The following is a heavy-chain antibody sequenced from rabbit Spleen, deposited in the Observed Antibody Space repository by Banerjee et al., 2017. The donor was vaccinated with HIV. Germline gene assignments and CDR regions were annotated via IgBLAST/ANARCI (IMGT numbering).Heavy chain of an antibody. CDR1: GVSFSFSSY. J-gene: IGHJ6*01. V-gene: IGHV1S40*01. CDR2: IDIGSSGFT. CDR3: ARDTSSSFSSYGMDL. D-gene: IGHD1-1*01. Sequence: QSLEESGGDLVKPGASLTLTCTASGVSFSFSSYMCWVRQAPGKGLEWIACIDIGSSGFTYYANWAKGRFPISKTSSTTVTLQMTSLTAADTATYFCARDTSSSFSSYGMDLWGPGTLVTVS.